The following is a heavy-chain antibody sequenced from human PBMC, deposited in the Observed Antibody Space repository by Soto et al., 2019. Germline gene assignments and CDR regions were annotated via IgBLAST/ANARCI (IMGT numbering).Heavy chain of an antibody. Sequence: ASVKVSXKASGYTFTSYGISWVRQAPGQGLEWMGWISAYNGNTNYAQKLQGRVTMTTDTSTSTAYMELRSLRSDDTAVYYCARARDYYDSSGYGAFDYWGQGTLVTVSS. CDR2: ISAYNGNT. CDR3: ARARDYYDSSGYGAFDY. J-gene: IGHJ4*02. V-gene: IGHV1-18*01. D-gene: IGHD3-22*01. CDR1: GYTFTSYG.